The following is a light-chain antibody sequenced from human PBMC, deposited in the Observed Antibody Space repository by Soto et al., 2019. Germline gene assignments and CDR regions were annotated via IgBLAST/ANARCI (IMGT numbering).Light chain of an antibody. J-gene: IGKJ5*01. CDR1: NIGSKN. Sequence: SVALGQTARITCGGNNIGSKNVHWYQQKPGQAPRLLIYGASTRATGFPDRFSGSGSGTEFTLTISSLHSEDFAVYYCQQYYDWPITFGQGTRLEIK. V-gene: IGKV3-15*01. CDR3: QQYYDWPIT. CDR2: GAS.